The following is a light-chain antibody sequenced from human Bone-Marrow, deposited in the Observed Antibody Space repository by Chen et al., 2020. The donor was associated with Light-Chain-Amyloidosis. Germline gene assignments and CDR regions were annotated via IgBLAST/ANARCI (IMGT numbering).Light chain of an antibody. V-gene: IGLV3-21*02. CDR1: NIGSTS. Sequence: SHVLTHPSSVSVAPGQQAPIACGGNNIGSTSVHWYQQTPGQAPLLVVYDDSDRPSGIPERLSGSNSGNTATLTISRVEAGDEADYYCQVWDRSSDRPVFGGGTKLTVL. J-gene: IGLJ3*02. CDR3: QVWDRSSDRPV. CDR2: DDS.